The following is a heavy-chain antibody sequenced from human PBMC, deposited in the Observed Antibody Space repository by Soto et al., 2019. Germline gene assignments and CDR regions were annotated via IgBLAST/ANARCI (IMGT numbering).Heavy chain of an antibody. Sequence: ASVKVSCKASGYTFTSYGISWVRQAPGQGLEWMGWISAYNGNTNYAQKVQGRVTMTTDTSTSTAYMELRSLRSDDTAVYYCARVGPLVGAYFIKYWGQGTLVTVSS. CDR3: ARVGPLVGAYFIKY. J-gene: IGHJ4*02. D-gene: IGHD1-26*01. CDR2: ISAYNGNT. CDR1: GYTFTSYG. V-gene: IGHV1-18*01.